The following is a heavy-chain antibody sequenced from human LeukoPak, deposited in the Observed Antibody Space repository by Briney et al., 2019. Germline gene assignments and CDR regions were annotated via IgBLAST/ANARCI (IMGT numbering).Heavy chain of an antibody. Sequence: SETLSLTCTVSGGSISSYYWSWIRQPPGKGLEWLGYIYYSGSTNYNPSLKSRVTISVDTSKNQFSLKLSSVTAADTAVYYCARQGGDAFSGWYLFWYFDLWGRGTLVTVSS. CDR1: GGSISSYY. CDR3: ARQGGDAFSGWYLFWYFDL. CDR2: IYYSGST. D-gene: IGHD6-19*01. V-gene: IGHV4-59*08. J-gene: IGHJ2*01.